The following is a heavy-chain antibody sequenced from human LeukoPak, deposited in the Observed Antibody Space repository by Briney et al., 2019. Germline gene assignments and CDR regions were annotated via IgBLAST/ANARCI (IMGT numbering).Heavy chain of an antibody. CDR2: IGPTDSDR. J-gene: IGHJ4*02. D-gene: IGHD1-14*01. V-gene: IGHV3-21*06. Sequence: GGSLRLSCTASGLTFSTSGFNWVRQAPGKGLEWVASIGPTDSDRYHADSIKGRFTISRDNANNFLYLQMNSLRAEDTAVYYCATETNGRHYDYWGQGTLLTVSS. CDR1: GLTFSTSG. CDR3: ATETNGRHYDY.